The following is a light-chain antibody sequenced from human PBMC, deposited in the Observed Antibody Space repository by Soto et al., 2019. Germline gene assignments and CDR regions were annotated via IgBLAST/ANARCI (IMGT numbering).Light chain of an antibody. CDR2: DAS. J-gene: IGKJ4*01. CDR3: QQRSTWPLT. CDR1: QSVSSSN. Sequence: EVVMTPSPATLSVSPGERASLSCRASQSVSSSNLAWYQQKPGQAPRLLIYDASNRATGIPAKFSGSGSGTDFTLTISSLEPEDFAVYYCQQRSTWPLTFGGGTKVDIK. V-gene: IGKV3D-20*02.